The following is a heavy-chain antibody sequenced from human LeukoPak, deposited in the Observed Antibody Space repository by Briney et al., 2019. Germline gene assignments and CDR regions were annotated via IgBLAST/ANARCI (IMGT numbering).Heavy chain of an antibody. V-gene: IGHV3-20*04. CDR3: AREAQGYSYGSYYFDY. CDR1: GFTFDDYG. CDR2: INWNGGST. D-gene: IGHD5-18*01. Sequence: GGSLRLXCAASGFTFDDYGMSWVRQAPGKGLEWVSGINWNGGSTGYADSVKGRFTISRDNAKNSLYLQMNSLRAEDTALYYCAREAQGYSYGSYYFDYWGQGTLVTVSS. J-gene: IGHJ4*02.